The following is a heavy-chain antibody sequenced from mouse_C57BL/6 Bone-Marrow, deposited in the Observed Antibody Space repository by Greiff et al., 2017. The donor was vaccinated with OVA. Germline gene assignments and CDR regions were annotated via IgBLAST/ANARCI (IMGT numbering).Heavy chain of an antibody. CDR1: GYTFTDYY. CDR2: IYPGSGNT. CDR3: ARGSSLSFDV. Sequence: QVQLQQSGAELVRPGASVKLSCKASGYTFTDYYINWVKQRPGQGLEWIARIYPGSGNTYYNEKFKGKATLTAEKSSSTAYMQLSSLTSEDSAVYFCARGSSLSFDVWGTGTTVTVSS. D-gene: IGHD1-1*01. V-gene: IGHV1-76*01. J-gene: IGHJ1*03.